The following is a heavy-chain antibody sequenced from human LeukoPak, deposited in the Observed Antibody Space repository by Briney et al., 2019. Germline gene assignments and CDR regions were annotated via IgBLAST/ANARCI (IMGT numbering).Heavy chain of an antibody. CDR3: AKVLSSSWGYFDY. J-gene: IGHJ4*02. CDR2: ISSSGSSM. Sequence: GGSLRLSCAVSGLTFSDYYMSWIRQAPGKGLEWVSYISSSGSSMFYADSVKGRFTISRDNAKNSLYLQMNSLRAEDTAVYYCAKVLSSSWGYFDYWGQGTLVTVSS. D-gene: IGHD6-13*01. V-gene: IGHV3-11*04. CDR1: GLTFSDYY.